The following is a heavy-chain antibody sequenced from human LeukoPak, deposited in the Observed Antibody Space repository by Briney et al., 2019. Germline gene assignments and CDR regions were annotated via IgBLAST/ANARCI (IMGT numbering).Heavy chain of an antibody. J-gene: IGHJ6*03. CDR1: GGSISSYY. CDR2: IYTSGST. V-gene: IGHV4-4*07. D-gene: IGHD2-2*02. Sequence: SETLSLTCTVSGGSISSYYWSWIRQPAGKGLEWIGRIYTSGSTNYNPSLKSRVTMSVDTSKNQFSLKLSSVTAADTAVYYCAREGAYCSSTSCYIKFPHSYYYYYMDVWGKGTTVTVSS. CDR3: AREGAYCSSTSCYIKFPHSYYYYYMDV.